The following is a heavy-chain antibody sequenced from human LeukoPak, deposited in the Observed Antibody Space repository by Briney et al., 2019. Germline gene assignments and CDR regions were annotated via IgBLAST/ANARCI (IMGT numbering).Heavy chain of an antibody. CDR3: ARTGSSGWSMGYYYYYYMDV. Sequence: GGSLRLSCAASGFTFSSYWMHWVRQAPGKGLVWVSRINTDGSSTSYADSVKGRFTISRDNAKNTLYLQMNSLRAEDTAVYYCARTGSSGWSMGYYYYYYMDVWGKGTTVTVSS. CDR2: INTDGSST. V-gene: IGHV3-74*01. CDR1: GFTFSSYW. J-gene: IGHJ6*03. D-gene: IGHD6-19*01.